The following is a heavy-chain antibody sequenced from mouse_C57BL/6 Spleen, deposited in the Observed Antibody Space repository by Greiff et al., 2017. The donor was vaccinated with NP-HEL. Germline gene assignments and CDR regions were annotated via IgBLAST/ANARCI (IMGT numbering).Heavy chain of an antibody. CDR1: GYTFTDYY. CDR3: AGDYEFAY. V-gene: IGHV1-26*01. D-gene: IGHD2-4*01. Sequence: VQLQQSGPELVKPGASVKISCKASGYTFTDYYMNWVKQSHGKSLEWIGDINPNNGGTSYNQKFKGKATLTVDKSSSTAYMELRSLTSEDSAVYYCAGDYEFAYWGQGTLVTVSA. J-gene: IGHJ3*01. CDR2: INPNNGGT.